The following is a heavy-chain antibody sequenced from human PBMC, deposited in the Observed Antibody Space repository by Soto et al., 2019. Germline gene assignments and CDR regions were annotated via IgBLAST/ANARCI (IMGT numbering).Heavy chain of an antibody. CDR1: DFDFSSYG. Sequence: GGSLRLSCAASDFDFSSYGIHWVRQAPGKGLEWVAASSYDGRETFYADSAKGRFTVSKEMSKNTAFLQMNALRHKDTAVYFCARDSGWPILNFDNWGQGTPVTVSS. J-gene: IGHJ4*02. CDR2: SSYDGRET. D-gene: IGHD3-10*01. CDR3: ARDSGWPILNFDN. V-gene: IGHV3-30*03.